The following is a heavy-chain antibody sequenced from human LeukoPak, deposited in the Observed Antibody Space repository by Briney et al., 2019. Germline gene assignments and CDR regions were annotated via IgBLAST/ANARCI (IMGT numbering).Heavy chain of an antibody. CDR1: GFTFSNYM. V-gene: IGHV3-9*01. CDR2: ISWNSGSL. CDR3: AKGCSSTSCPDGHYYGMDV. J-gene: IGHJ6*02. Sequence: GGSLRLSCAASGFTFSNYMMHWVRQAPGKGLEWVSDISWNSGSLGYADSVKGRFTISRDNAKNSLYLEMNSLRTEDTALYYCAKGCSSTSCPDGHYYGMDVWGQGTTVTVSS. D-gene: IGHD2-2*01.